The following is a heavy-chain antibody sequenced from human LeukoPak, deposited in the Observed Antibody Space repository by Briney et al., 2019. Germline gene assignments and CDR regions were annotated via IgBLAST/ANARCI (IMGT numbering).Heavy chain of an antibody. CDR3: ARTYFYDSGGYYY. CDR1: GFTFNNYA. V-gene: IGHV3-23*01. Sequence: GGSLRLSCAASGFTFNNYAMSWVRQAPGTGLEWVSGISASGGTTYYADSVKGRFTISRDNSKNTLYLQMNSLRAEDTAVYYCARTYFYDSGGYYYWGQGTLVTVSS. D-gene: IGHD3-22*01. CDR2: ISASGGTT. J-gene: IGHJ4*02.